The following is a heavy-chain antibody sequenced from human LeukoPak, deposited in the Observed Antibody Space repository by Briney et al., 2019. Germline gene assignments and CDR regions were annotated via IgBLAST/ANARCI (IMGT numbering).Heavy chain of an antibody. CDR3: TGRDGYNLY. CDR1: GFTFGVYG. Sequence: GGSLRLSCTASGFTFGVYGMNWVRQAPGKGLEWIGFIRSKANGGTTDYAASVKGRFSISRDDSKSIAYLQMNSLKPEDTAVYYCTGRDGYNLYWGQGTLVTVSS. CDR2: IRSKANGGTT. V-gene: IGHV3-49*04. J-gene: IGHJ4*02. D-gene: IGHD5-24*01.